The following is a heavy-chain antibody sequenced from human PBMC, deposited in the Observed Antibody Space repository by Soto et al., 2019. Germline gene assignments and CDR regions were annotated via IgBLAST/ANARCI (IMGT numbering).Heavy chain of an antibody. CDR2: IYHSGST. D-gene: IGHD4-4*01. Sequence: QVQLQESGPGLVKPSGTLSLTCAVSGGSISSSNLWSWVRPPPGKGLERIGEIYHSGSTNYNPSLKRRVTISVDKSKNQFSLKLSSVTAADTAVYYCARDKVTPLSYYGMDVWGQGTTVTVSS. CDR1: GGSISSSNL. J-gene: IGHJ6*02. V-gene: IGHV4-4*02. CDR3: ARDKVTPLSYYGMDV.